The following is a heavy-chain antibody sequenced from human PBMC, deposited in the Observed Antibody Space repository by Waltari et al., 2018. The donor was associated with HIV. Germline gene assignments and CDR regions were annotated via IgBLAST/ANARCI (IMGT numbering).Heavy chain of an antibody. CDR2: MNPNSGNT. J-gene: IGHJ4*02. Sequence: QVQLVQSGAEVKKPGASVKVSCKASASTLTSHDITWVRQATGQGLEWMGWMNPNSGNTGYAQKFQGRVTMTRNTSISTAYMELSSLRSEDTAVYYCARGRIAAAAWGYWGQGTLVTVSS. V-gene: IGHV1-8*01. CDR3: ARGRIAAAAWGY. D-gene: IGHD6-13*01. CDR1: ASTLTSHD.